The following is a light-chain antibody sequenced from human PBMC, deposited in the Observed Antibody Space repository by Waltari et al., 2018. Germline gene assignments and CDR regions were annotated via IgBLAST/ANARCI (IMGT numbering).Light chain of an antibody. CDR2: GAS. J-gene: IGKJ4*01. CDR1: QSVSSS. Sequence: EIVMTQSPATLSLSPGARATLSCGASQSVSSSLAWYQQKPGQAPRLLIYGASSRATGIPDRFSGSGSGTDFTLTISGLEPEDVAVYYCLQRSNWPLTFGGGTKVEIK. V-gene: IGKV3-15*01. CDR3: LQRSNWPLT.